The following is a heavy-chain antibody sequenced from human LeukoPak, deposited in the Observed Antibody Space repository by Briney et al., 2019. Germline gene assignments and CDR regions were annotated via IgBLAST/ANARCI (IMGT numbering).Heavy chain of an antibody. CDR2: IYYTGST. CDR3: ARDGPSQQLLVNLQGDYYYGMDV. CDR1: GGSFSSADYY. V-gene: IGHV4-30-4*01. J-gene: IGHJ6*02. D-gene: IGHD6-13*01. Sequence: PSETLSLTCTVSGGSFSSADYYWSWIRQPPGKGLEWIGCIYYTGSTYYNPSLQSRVTISVDTSRNQISLTVSSVTAADTAVYYCARDGPSQQLLVNLQGDYYYGMDVWGQGTTVTVSS.